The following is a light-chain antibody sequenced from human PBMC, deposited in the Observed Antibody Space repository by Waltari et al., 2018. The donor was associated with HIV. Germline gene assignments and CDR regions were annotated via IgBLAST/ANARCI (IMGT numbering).Light chain of an antibody. Sequence: VLTHSPGTLSLSPGDRATLSCRASQRIGPNVGWYEDKPGQAASLLIYDVSNRATDISASFSASESETDFTLTSSSLAPEDFARYYCQQRSSRPPLTFGGGTRVEIK. CDR1: QRIGPN. CDR2: DVS. CDR3: QQRSSRPPLT. J-gene: IGKJ4*01. V-gene: IGKV3-11*01.